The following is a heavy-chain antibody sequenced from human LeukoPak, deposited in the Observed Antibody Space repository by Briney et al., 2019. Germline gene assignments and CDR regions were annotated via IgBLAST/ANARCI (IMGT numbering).Heavy chain of an antibody. V-gene: IGHV4-59*01. CDR3: AREDLLGIAAAGRGGIDP. Sequence: SETLSLTCTVSGGSISSYYWSWIRQPPGKGLEWIGYIYYSGSTNYNPSLKSRVTISVDTSKNQFSLKLSSVTAADTAVYYCAREDLLGIAAAGRGGIDPWGQGTLVTVSS. J-gene: IGHJ5*02. D-gene: IGHD6-13*01. CDR2: IYYSGST. CDR1: GGSISSYY.